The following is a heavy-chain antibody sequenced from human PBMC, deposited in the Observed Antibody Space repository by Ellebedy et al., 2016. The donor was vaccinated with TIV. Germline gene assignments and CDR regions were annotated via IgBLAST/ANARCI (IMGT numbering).Heavy chain of an antibody. CDR2: IDWDDDK. CDR1: GFSLRTGRLS. D-gene: IGHD2-15*01. Sequence: SGPTLVKPTQTLTLTCTFSGFSLRTGRLSVSWIRQPPGKALEWLARIDWDDDKFYSTSLRTRLTISKDSSENQVVLTMTNMDPEDTATYYCARISGGWGFDYWGQGALVTVSS. V-gene: IGHV2-70*17. CDR3: ARISGGWGFDY. J-gene: IGHJ4*02.